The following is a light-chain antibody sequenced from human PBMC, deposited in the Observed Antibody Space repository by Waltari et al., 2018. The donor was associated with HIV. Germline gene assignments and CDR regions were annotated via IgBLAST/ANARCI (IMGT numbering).Light chain of an antibody. CDR1: SLYIALYDF. V-gene: IGLV2-14*01. Sequence: QSALTQPASMSGSPGQSITISCTGSSLYIALYDFVSWYQHLPNMAPQLIIYGVNRRPPGVPSRFSASKSGDVASLTISGLQAEDEADYYCTSHTLTRILLFGGGTRLTV. J-gene: IGLJ3*02. CDR3: TSHTLTRILL. CDR2: GVN.